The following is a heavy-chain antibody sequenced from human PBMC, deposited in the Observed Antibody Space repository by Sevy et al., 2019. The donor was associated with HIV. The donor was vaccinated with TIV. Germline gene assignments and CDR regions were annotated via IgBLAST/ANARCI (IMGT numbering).Heavy chain of an antibody. J-gene: IGHJ4*02. CDR3: ARGLGRSDTSFDN. V-gene: IGHV3-74*01. D-gene: IGHD7-27*01. CDR1: GFTFSSYW. Sequence: GGSLRLSCAASGFTFSSYWMHWVRQGPGKGLVWVSRINSDGSSTSYADFVKGRFTISRDSAKNTLYLRMHSLRAEDTAVYYCARGLGRSDTSFDNWGQGTLVTVSS. CDR2: INSDGSST.